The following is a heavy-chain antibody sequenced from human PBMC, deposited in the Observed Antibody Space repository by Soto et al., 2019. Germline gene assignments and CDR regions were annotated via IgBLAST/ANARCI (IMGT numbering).Heavy chain of an antibody. J-gene: IGHJ4*02. CDR3: ARIVGAAYTDY. CDR2: IYYSGST. D-gene: IGHD1-26*01. Sequence: QVQLQESGPGLVKPSETLSLTCTVSGGSVSSGSYYWSWIRQPPGKGLEWIGYIYYSGSTNYNPSLKSRVTIPVDTAKNQFSLKLSSVTAADTAVYYCARIVGAAYTDYWGQGTLVTVSS. CDR1: GGSVSSGSYY. V-gene: IGHV4-61*01.